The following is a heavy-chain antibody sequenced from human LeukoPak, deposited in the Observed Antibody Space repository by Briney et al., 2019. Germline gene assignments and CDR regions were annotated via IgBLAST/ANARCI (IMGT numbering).Heavy chain of an antibody. CDR1: GYNFTSHYW. V-gene: IGHV5-51*01. CDR2: IYPADSDT. Sequence: GESLKISCKASGYNFTSHYWIGWVRQMPGKSLEWMGIIYPADSDTRFSPSFQGQVTISADKSINTAYLQWSSLEASDTAVYYCARLHRWEPDYWGQGTLVTVSS. J-gene: IGHJ4*02. D-gene: IGHD1-26*01. CDR3: ARLHRWEPDY.